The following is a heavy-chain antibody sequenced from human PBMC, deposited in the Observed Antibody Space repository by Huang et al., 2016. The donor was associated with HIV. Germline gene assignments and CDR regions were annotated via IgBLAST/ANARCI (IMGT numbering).Heavy chain of an antibody. D-gene: IGHD2-15*01. J-gene: IGHJ4*02. CDR2: ISYDGMSK. V-gene: IGHV3-30*18. CDR3: AKESRWFSDFDH. CDR1: GFKLSGFG. Sequence: QVHLVESGGGVVQPGGSLRLSCAASGFKLSGFGMHWVRQAPGKGLECVAVISYDGMSKFYTAAVKGRFTISRDNSDNTLSLQMKGLRPDDTAVYYCAKESRWFSDFDHWGQGVLVSVSS.